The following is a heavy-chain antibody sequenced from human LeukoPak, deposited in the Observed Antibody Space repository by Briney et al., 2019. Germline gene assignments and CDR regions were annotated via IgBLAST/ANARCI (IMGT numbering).Heavy chain of an antibody. D-gene: IGHD5-12*01. CDR1: GFTFTSYA. CDR3: AKAERFSGTKTPDY. V-gene: IGHV3-23*01. J-gene: IGHJ4*02. Sequence: GGSLRLSCAVSGFTFTSYAMSWVRQAPGKGLEWVSAISGSGRTTYYADSVKGRFTISRDNSKNTLYLQMNSLRAEDTAVYYCAKAERFSGTKTPDYWGQESLVIVSS. CDR2: ISGSGRTT.